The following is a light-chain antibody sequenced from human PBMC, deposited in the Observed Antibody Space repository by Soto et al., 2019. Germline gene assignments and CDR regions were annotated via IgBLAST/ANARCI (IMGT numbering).Light chain of an antibody. CDR2: DAS. V-gene: IGKV1-5*01. CDR3: HQYKSYTPYT. J-gene: IGKJ2*01. CDR1: HSIGTW. Sequence: DIQMTQSPSTLSASLGERATITCRASHSIGTWLAWYQQRPGKVPKLLIYDASSLGSGVPSRFSGGGSGTAFTLTISSLQPDDFGTYYCHQYKSYTPYTIGQGTKVEIK.